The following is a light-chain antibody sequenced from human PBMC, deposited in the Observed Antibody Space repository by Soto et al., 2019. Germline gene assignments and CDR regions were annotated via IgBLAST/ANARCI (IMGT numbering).Light chain of an antibody. CDR2: EVN. V-gene: IGLV2-23*02. CDR3: CSYAGSNTLRV. J-gene: IGLJ1*01. Sequence: QSVLTLPASVSGSPGQSITISSTGTNTDVGSYNLVSWYQQHPGKAPKLMIYEVNKRPSGVSNRFSGSKSGNTASLTISGLQAEDEADYYCCSYAGSNTLRVFGTGTQLTVL. CDR1: NTDVGSYNL.